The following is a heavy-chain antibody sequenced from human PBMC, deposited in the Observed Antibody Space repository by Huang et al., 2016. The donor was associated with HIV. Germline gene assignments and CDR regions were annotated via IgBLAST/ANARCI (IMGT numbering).Heavy chain of an antibody. CDR1: RGSLSGYS. Sequence: QVQLQQWGAGLLKPSETLSLTCNVHRGSLSGYSWSWMRQSPGKGLEWIGEINDGGSPNYNPALKRRVSMSVNPSKKELYLKVRSVTAAETALYFCARSRWFQDRSWYFDLWGRGTLVTVSS. CDR3: ARSRWFQDRSWYFDL. CDR2: INDGGSP. D-gene: IGHD2-15*01. J-gene: IGHJ2*01. V-gene: IGHV4-34*02.